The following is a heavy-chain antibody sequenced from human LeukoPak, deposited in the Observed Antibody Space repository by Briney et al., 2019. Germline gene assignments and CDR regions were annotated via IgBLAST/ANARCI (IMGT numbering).Heavy chain of an antibody. J-gene: IGHJ4*02. V-gene: IGHV3-30*18. CDR1: GFTFSSYG. CDR2: ISYDGSNK. Sequence: GGSLRLSCAASGFTFSSYGMHWVRQAPGKGLEWVAVISYDGSNKYYADSVKGRFTISRDNSKNTLYLQMNSLRAEDTAVYYCAKDPSGRGELHFYFDYWGQGTLVTVSS. CDR3: AKDPSGRGELHFYFDY. D-gene: IGHD1-26*01.